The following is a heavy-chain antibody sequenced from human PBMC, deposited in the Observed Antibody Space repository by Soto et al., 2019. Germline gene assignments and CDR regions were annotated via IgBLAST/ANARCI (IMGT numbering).Heavy chain of an antibody. J-gene: IGHJ5*01. D-gene: IGHD2-2*01. CDR1: GGSISSYTW. CDR3: ARATKGSSTRFDS. Sequence: QVQLQESGPGLVKPSGTLSLMCAVSGGSISSYTWWSWVRQPPGKGLEWIGEIYYRGNTNYNLSLKSRVTISMDKSKNQFSLELNSVTAADPAVYYCARATKGSSTRFDSWGQGTLVTVSS. V-gene: IGHV4-4*02. CDR2: IYYRGNT.